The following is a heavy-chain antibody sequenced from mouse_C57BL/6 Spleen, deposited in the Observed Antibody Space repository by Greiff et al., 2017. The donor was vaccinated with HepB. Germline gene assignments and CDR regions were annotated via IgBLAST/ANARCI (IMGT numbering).Heavy chain of an antibody. CDR1: GYAFTSYW. D-gene: IGHD2-4*01. V-gene: IGHV1-64*01. CDR2: IHPNSGST. J-gene: IGHJ2*01. CDR3: ARWDYHDY. Sequence: VQLQQSGAELVKPGASVKLSCKASGYAFTSYWMHWVKQRPGQGLEWIGMIHPNSGSTNYNEKFKSKATLTVDKSSSTAYMQLSSLTSEDSAVYYCARWDYHDYWGQGTTLTVSS.